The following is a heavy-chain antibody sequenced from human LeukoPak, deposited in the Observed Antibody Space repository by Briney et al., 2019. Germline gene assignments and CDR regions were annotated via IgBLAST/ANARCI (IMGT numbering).Heavy chain of an antibody. CDR3: SKDGYYYDDSGRGWYFDL. CDR2: ISGSGDVT. CDR1: GYTSSSYA. V-gene: IGHV3-23*01. J-gene: IGHJ2*01. D-gene: IGHD3-22*01. Sequence: PGGSLRLSCAASGYTSSSYAMSWVRQAPGRGLEWVSTISGSGDVTYYADSVKGRFTISRDNSKNAMYLLMNSLRAEATGVYYSSKDGYYYDDSGRGWYFDLWGRGTLVTVSA.